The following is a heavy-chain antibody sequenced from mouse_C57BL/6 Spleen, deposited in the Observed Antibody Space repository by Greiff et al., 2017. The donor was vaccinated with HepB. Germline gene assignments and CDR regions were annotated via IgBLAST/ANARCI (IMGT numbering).Heavy chain of an antibody. Sequence: EVQLQHSGPELVKPGDSVKISCKASGYSFTGYFMNWVMQSHGKSLEWIGRINPYNGDTFYNQKFKGKATLTVDKSSSTAHMELRSLTSEDSAVYYCARRYGSSYGAMDYWGQGTSVTVSS. J-gene: IGHJ4*01. V-gene: IGHV1-20*01. CDR1: GYSFTGYF. CDR3: ARRYGSSYGAMDY. CDR2: INPYNGDT. D-gene: IGHD1-1*01.